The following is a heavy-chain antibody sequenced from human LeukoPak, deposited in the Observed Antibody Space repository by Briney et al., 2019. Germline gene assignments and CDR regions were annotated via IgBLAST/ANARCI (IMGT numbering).Heavy chain of an antibody. Sequence: SETLSLTCAVSGGSISSSNWWSWVRQPPGKGLEWIGEINHSGSTNYNPSLKSRVTISVDTSKNQFSLKLSSVTAADTAVYYCARNTSIGLNNYYMDVWGKGTTVTISS. V-gene: IGHV4-4*02. D-gene: IGHD3-10*01. CDR1: GGSISSSNW. J-gene: IGHJ6*03. CDR2: INHSGST. CDR3: ARNTSIGLNNYYMDV.